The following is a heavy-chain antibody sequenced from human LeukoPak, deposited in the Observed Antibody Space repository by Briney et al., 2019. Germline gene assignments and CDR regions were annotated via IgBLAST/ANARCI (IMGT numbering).Heavy chain of an antibody. CDR3: ARELDDSSGPDAFDI. V-gene: IGHV4-59*01. J-gene: IGHJ3*02. CDR1: GGSISSYY. Sequence: PSETLSLTCTVSGGSISSYYWSWIRQPPGKGLEWIGYIYYSGSTNYNPSLKSRVTISVDTSKNQFSLKLSSVTAADTAVYYCARELDDSSGPDAFDIRGQGTMVTVSS. D-gene: IGHD3-22*01. CDR2: IYYSGST.